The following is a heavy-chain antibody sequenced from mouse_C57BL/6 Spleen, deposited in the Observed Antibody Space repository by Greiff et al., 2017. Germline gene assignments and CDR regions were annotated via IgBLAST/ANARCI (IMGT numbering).Heavy chain of an antibody. J-gene: IGHJ4*01. V-gene: IGHV3-5*01. CDR3: AREGRLYGMDY. Sequence: EVKLMESGPGLVKPSQTVFLTCTVTGISITTGNYRWSWIRQFPGNKLEWIGYIYYSGTITYNPSLTSRTTITRDTPKNQFFLEMNSLTAEDTATYYCAREGRLYGMDYWGQGTSVTVSS. CDR2: IYYSGTI. D-gene: IGHD2-12*01. CDR1: GISITTGNYR.